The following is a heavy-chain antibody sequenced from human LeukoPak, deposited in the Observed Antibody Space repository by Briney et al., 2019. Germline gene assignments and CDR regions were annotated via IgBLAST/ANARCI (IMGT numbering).Heavy chain of an antibody. Sequence: PGGSLRLSCAACGFTLSSYAMSWVRQAPGKGLEWVSAISGSGGNTYYAASVKGRFTISRDNSKNTLYLQMNSLRAEDTAVYYCAIEGYSVDAFDIWGQGTMVTVSS. CDR3: AIEGYSVDAFDI. J-gene: IGHJ3*02. D-gene: IGHD4-23*01. V-gene: IGHV3-23*01. CDR1: GFTLSSYA. CDR2: ISGSGGNT.